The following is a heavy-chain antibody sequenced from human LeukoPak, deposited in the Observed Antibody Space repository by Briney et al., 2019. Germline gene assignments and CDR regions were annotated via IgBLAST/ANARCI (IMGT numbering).Heavy chain of an antibody. D-gene: IGHD3-3*01. J-gene: IGHJ4*02. CDR3: VKDLNYDFWSGLGN. CDR2: MSSNGGST. Sequence: GGSLRLSCSASGFTFSNYAMHWVRQAPGKGLEYVSGMSSNGGSTYYADSVKGRFTISRDNSKNTLNLQMSSLRAEDTAVYYCVKDLNYDFWSGLGNWGQGTLVTVSS. V-gene: IGHV3-64D*06. CDR1: GFTFSNYA.